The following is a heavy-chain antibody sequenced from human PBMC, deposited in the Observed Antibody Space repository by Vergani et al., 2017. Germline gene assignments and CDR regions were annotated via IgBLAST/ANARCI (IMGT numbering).Heavy chain of an antibody. V-gene: IGHV3-30-3*01. D-gene: IGHD2-2*02. Sequence: QVQLVESGGGVVQPGTSLRLSCVVSGFALNRHAMYCVRQAPGKGLEWVVGISFEGTNEYYPDLVKGLFTISRDIDKNTLYLQVRSLRLEDTGVYHCVRDRGLCAGGRCYTEAWDYWGQGTPVTVSS. J-gene: IGHJ4*02. CDR2: ISFEGTNE. CDR1: GFALNRHA. CDR3: VRDRGLCAGGRCYTEAWDY.